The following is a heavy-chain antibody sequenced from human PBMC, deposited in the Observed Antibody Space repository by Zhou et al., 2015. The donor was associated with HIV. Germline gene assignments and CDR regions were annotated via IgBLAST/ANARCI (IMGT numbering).Heavy chain of an antibody. V-gene: IGHV1-69*01. CDR1: GGTFSSYA. J-gene: IGHJ2*01. CDR3: ARSSRVGVRDSTPPWYFDL. CDR2: IIPIFGTA. Sequence: QVQLVQSGAEVKKPGSSVKVSCKASGGTFSSYAISWVRQAPGQGLEWMGGIIPIFGTANYAQKFQGRVTITADESTSTAYMELSSLRSEDTAVYYCARSSRVGVRDSTPPWYFDLWGRGTLVTVSS. D-gene: IGHD2-21*02.